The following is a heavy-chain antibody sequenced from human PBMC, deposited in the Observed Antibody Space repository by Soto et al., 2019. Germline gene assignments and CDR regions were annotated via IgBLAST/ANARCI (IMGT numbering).Heavy chain of an antibody. CDR1: GGSISSGGYY. D-gene: IGHD3-16*02. CDR2: IYYSGST. V-gene: IGHV4-31*03. Sequence: PSETLSLTCTVSGGSISSGGYYWSWIRQHPGKGLEWIGYIYYSGSTYYNPSLKSRVTISVDTSKNQFSLKLRSVTAADTAVYSCARAQASRSYRPYYFAYWGQGTLVTAST. J-gene: IGHJ4*02. CDR3: ARAQASRSYRPYYFAY.